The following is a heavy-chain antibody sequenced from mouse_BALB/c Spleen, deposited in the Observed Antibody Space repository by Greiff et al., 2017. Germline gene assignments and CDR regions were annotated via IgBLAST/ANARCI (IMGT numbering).Heavy chain of an antibody. CDR1: GFTFSDYG. Sequence: EVKLVESGGGLVKPGGSRKLSCAASGFTFSDYGMAWVRQAPGKGPEWVAFISNLAYSIYYADTVTGRFTISRENVKNTLYLEMSSLRSEDTAMYYCARAPITTVVEGYFDVWGAGTTVTVS. CDR3: ARAPITTVVEGYFDV. V-gene: IGHV5-15*02. D-gene: IGHD1-1*01. CDR2: ISNLAYSI. J-gene: IGHJ1*01.